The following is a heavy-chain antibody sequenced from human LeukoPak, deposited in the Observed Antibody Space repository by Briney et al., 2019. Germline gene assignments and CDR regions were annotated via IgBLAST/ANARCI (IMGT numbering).Heavy chain of an antibody. CDR1: GFTFSSYG. V-gene: IGHV3-30*02. CDR3: AKVMAGGNRIAAAGTLDY. J-gene: IGHJ4*02. CDR2: IRYDGSNK. D-gene: IGHD6-13*01. Sequence: PGGSLRLSCVASGFTFSSYGMHWVRQAPGKGLEWVAFIRYDGSNKYYADSVKGLFTISRYNSKNTLYLQMNSLRAEDTAVYYCAKVMAGGNRIAAAGTLDYWGQGTLVTVSS.